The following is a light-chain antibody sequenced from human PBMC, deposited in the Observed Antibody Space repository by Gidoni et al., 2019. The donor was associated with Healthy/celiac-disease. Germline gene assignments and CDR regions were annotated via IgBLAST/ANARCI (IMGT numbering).Light chain of an antibody. CDR3: QQSGSSPYT. Sequence: SQSVTNNYLAWYQQKPGHAPRLVIYDASNRATGIPDRFSGSGSGPDFTLTISRLEPEDFAVYYCQQSGSSPYTFGQGSKLEIK. CDR2: DAS. V-gene: IGKV3-20*01. J-gene: IGKJ2*01. CDR1: QSVTNNY.